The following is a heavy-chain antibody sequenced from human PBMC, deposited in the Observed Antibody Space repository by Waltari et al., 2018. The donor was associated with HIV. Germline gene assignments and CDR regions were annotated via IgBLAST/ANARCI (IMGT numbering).Heavy chain of an antibody. Sequence: QLHLQESGPGLVKPSETMSLTCTVPVGSISRSIYYWGWIRQPPEKGLGWIGSIYYSGSTYYTPSLKSRVIISVDTSKNQFSVKLSSVTAADTAVYYCARMGQTDDILTGHHYWGQGTLVTVSS. CDR2: IYYSGST. CDR3: ARMGQTDDILTGHHY. D-gene: IGHD3-9*01. V-gene: IGHV4-39*01. CDR1: VGSISRSIYY. J-gene: IGHJ4*02.